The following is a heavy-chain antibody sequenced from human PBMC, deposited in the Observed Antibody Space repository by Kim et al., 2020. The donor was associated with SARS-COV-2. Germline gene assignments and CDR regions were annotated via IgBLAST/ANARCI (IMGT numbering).Heavy chain of an antibody. CDR1: GFTFSSYA. Sequence: GGSLRLSCAASGFTFSSYAMHWVRQAPGKGLEGVAVIWYDGSNKYYADSVKGRFTISRDNSKNTLYLQMNSLRAEDTAVYYCAKDGAAAGPFHFDYWGQGTLVTVSS. CDR3: AKDGAAAGPFHFDY. J-gene: IGHJ4*02. D-gene: IGHD6-13*01. V-gene: IGHV3-33*06. CDR2: IWYDGSNK.